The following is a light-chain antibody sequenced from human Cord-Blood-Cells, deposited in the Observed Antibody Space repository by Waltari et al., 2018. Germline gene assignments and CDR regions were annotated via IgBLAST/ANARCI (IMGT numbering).Light chain of an antibody. V-gene: IGKV4-1*01. CDR3: QQYYSTPYT. CDR1: QSVLYSSNNKNY. J-gene: IGKJ2*01. CDR2: WAS. Sequence: DIVLTHSPASLSVSLGESATIHCKSSQSVLYSSNNKNYLAWYQQKPGQPPKLLIYWASTRDSGVPDRFRGSGSGTDFTLTFSSLQAGDVAVYYCQQYYSTPYTFGQGTKLEIK.